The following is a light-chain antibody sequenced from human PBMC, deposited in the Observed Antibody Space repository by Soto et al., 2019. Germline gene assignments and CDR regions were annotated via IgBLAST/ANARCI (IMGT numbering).Light chain of an antibody. CDR3: QAYDYSLTAFV. CDR2: GNR. V-gene: IGLV1-40*01. J-gene: IGLJ2*01. Sequence: QAVVTQPPSVSGAPGQRVTISCTGNNSNLGAGYDVHWYQQLPGAAPKLVVFGNRNRPSGVPERFSGSKSGTSASLAITGLQADDEADYYCQAYDYSLTAFVFGGGTKLTVL. CDR1: NSNLGAGYD.